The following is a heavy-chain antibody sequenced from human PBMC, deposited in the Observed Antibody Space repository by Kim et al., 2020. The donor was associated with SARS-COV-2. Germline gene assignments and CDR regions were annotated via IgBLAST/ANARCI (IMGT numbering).Heavy chain of an antibody. J-gene: IGHJ4*02. V-gene: IGHV6-1*01. CDR3: ARGQTTLLPYYFDY. CDR1: GDSVSSNIAS. Sequence: SQTLSLTCAISGDSVSSNIASWTWIRQSPSRGLEWLGRTYYRSKWYNDYAVSVQRRITINPDTSRNQFSLHLNSVTPEDTAVYYCARGQTTLLPYYFDYWGRGTLVTVSS. CDR2: TYYRSKWYN. D-gene: IGHD1-1*01.